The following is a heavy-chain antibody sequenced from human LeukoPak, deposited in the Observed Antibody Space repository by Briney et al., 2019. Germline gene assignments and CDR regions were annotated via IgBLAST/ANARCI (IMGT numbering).Heavy chain of an antibody. CDR1: GFTFSSYS. Sequence: GGSLRLSCAASGFTFSSYSMNWVRQAPGKGLEWVSYISSSSSTIYYADSVKGRFTISRDNAKNSLYLQMNSLRAEDTAVYYCARFRVAYCSSTSCQKVNDYWGQGTLVTVSS. D-gene: IGHD2-2*01. CDR2: ISSSSSTI. CDR3: ARFRVAYCSSTSCQKVNDY. J-gene: IGHJ4*02. V-gene: IGHV3-48*01.